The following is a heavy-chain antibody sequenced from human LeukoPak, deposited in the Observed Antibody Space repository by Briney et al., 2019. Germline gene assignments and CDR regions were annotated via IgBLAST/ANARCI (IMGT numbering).Heavy chain of an antibody. CDR2: IYHSGST. V-gene: IGHV4-30-2*01. CDR3: ARVGAGALDY. CDR1: GGSISSGGYS. J-gene: IGHJ4*02. D-gene: IGHD1-26*01. Sequence: PSETLSLTCAVSGGSISSGGYSWSWIRQPPGKGLEWIGYIYHSGSTCYNPSLKSRVTISVDRSKNQFSLKLSSVTAADTAVYYCARVGAGALDYWGQGTLVTVSS.